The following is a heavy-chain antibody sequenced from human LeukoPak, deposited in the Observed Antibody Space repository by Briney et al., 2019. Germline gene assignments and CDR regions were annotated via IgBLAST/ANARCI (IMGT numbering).Heavy chain of an antibody. Sequence: GGSLRLSCAASGFTFSSYAMSWVRQAPGKGLEWVSAISGGGGNTYYADSVKGRFTISRDSSKNTLYLQMNSLRAEDTAVFDWAEGGGGGRWWGRRGACDYWGQGTLVTVSS. CDR3: AEGGGGGRWWGRRGACDY. V-gene: IGHV3-23*01. CDR1: GFTFSSYA. J-gene: IGHJ4*02. D-gene: IGHD2-15*01. CDR2: ISGGGGNT.